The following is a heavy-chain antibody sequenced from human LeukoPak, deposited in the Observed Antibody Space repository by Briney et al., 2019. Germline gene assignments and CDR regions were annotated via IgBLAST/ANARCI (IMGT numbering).Heavy chain of an antibody. Sequence: GGSLRLSCEASGFTFTTYAMNWVRQAPGKGLEWISSILTSDGNPYFADSVKGRFTISRDNSKNTVDLQMNSLRAEDTAVYYCARTSGWYPYFDYWGQGTLVTVSS. CDR2: ILTSDGNP. J-gene: IGHJ4*02. D-gene: IGHD6-19*01. CDR3: ARTSGWYPYFDY. CDR1: GFTFTTYA. V-gene: IGHV3-23*01.